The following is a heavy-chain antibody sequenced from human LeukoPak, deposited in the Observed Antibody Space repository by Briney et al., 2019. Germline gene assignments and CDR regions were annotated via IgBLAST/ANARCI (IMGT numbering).Heavy chain of an antibody. CDR2: MNPNSGNT. D-gene: IGHD5/OR15-5a*01. V-gene: IGHV1-8*01. Sequence: ASVKVSCKASGYTFTSYDINWVRQATGQGLEWRGWMNPNSGNTGYAQKFQGRVTMTRNTSISTAYMELSSLRSEDTAVYYCARGVVDIVSMDVWGKGTTVTISS. CDR1: GYTFTSYD. CDR3: ARGVVDIVSMDV. J-gene: IGHJ6*04.